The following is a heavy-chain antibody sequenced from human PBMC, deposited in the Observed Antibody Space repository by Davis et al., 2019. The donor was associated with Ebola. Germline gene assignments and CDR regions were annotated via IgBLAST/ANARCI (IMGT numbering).Heavy chain of an antibody. V-gene: IGHV3-33*01. J-gene: IGHJ4*02. CDR1: GFTFSSYG. CDR2: IWYDGINK. CDR3: ARDHYRGSYSFRYFDY. D-gene: IGHD1-26*01. Sequence: PGGSLRLSCAASGFTFSSYGMHWVRQAPGKGLEWVAVIWYDGINKYFADSVKGRFTISRDNSRNTLYLQMNSLRAEDTAVYYCARDHYRGSYSFRYFDYWGQGNLVTVSS.